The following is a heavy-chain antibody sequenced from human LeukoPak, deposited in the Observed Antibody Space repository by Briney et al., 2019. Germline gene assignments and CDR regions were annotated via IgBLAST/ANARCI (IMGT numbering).Heavy chain of an antibody. D-gene: IGHD5-24*01. CDR1: GYTFASYD. CDR2: MNPNSGNT. J-gene: IGHJ4*02. CDR3: ARGKAVAGGRDVYNYEVRVLGY. V-gene: IGHV1-8*03. Sequence: VASVKVSCKASGYTFASYDINWVRQATGQGLEWVGWMNPNSGNTGYAQKFQGRFTLTRDTSISTAYMELTSLRSDDTAVYYCARGKAVAGGRDVYNYEVRVLGYWGQGTLVTVSS.